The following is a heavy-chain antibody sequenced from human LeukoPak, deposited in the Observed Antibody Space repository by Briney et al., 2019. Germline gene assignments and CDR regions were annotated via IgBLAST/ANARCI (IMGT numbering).Heavy chain of an antibody. CDR2: INPSDGST. V-gene: IGHV1-46*01. Sequence: ASVKVSCKASGYISTSYYMHWVRQAPGQGLEWMGLINPSDGSTTYPQKFQGRVTMTRDMSTSTVYMELSSLRSEDTAVYYCAKRAYPRGLDMWGQGTMVTVSS. CDR3: AKRAYPRGLDM. D-gene: IGHD2-15*01. J-gene: IGHJ3*02. CDR1: GYISTSYY.